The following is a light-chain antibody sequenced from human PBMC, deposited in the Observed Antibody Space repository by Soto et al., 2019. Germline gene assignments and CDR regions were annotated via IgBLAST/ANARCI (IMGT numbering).Light chain of an antibody. Sequence: QAVVTQPPSASGTPGQRVTISCSGSRYNIGSNTVNWYQQVPGTAPRLLIHRDHQRPSGVPDLFSGSKSGTSASLAISGLQSEDEADYYCAAWDDSRNGYVVFGGGTKLTVL. CDR2: RDH. V-gene: IGLV1-44*01. CDR3: AAWDDSRNGYVV. CDR1: RYNIGSNT. J-gene: IGLJ2*01.